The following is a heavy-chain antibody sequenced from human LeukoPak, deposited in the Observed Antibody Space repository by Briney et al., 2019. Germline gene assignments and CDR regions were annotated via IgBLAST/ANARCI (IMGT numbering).Heavy chain of an antibody. D-gene: IGHD1-26*01. J-gene: IGHJ5*02. Sequence: ASVNVSCKASGYTFTGYYMHWVRQAPGQGLEWMGMINPSGGSTSYAQKFQGRVTMTRDTSTSTVYMELSSLRSEDTALYYCARDLDDGGGSYDHWGQGTLVTVSS. CDR3: ARDLDDGGGSYDH. CDR1: GYTFTGYY. CDR2: INPSGGST. V-gene: IGHV1-46*01.